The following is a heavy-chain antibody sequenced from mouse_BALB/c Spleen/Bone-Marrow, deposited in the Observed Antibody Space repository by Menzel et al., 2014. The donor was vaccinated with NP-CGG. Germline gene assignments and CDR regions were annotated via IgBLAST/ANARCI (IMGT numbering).Heavy chain of an antibody. D-gene: IGHD2-12*01. CDR3: ARDSLLNTRALDY. CDR2: IWGDGST. J-gene: IGHJ4*01. Sequence: QVQLKHSGPGLVAPSQSLSITCTVSGFSLTGYGVSWVRQPPGKGLEWLGMIWGDGSTDYNSALKSRLSISKANSKIHVFLKMISLQTDDTARYYCARDSLLNTRALDYWGQGTSVTVSS. V-gene: IGHV2-6-7*01. CDR1: GFSLTGYG.